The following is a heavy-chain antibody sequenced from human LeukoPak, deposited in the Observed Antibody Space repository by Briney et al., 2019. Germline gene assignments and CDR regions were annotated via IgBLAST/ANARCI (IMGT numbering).Heavy chain of an antibody. Sequence: GGSLRLSCAASGFTFSSYTMNWVRQAPGKGLEWVSTITTSDGNTYYADSVKGRFTVSRDNSKNTLFLQMNSLRAEDTAVYYCAKDGGLWVSAHWGDSWGRGTLVTVSS. V-gene: IGHV3-23*01. CDR1: GFTFSSYT. D-gene: IGHD7-27*01. CDR2: ITTSDGNT. J-gene: IGHJ4*02. CDR3: AKDGGLWVSAHWGDS.